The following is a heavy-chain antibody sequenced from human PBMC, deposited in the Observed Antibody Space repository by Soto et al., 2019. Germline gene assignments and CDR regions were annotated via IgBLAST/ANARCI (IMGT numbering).Heavy chain of an antibody. V-gene: IGHV3-23*01. Sequence: GGSLRLSCAASGFTFSSYWMHWVRQAPGKGLVWVSAISGSGGSTYYADSVKGRFTISRDNSKNTLYLQMNSLRAEDTAVYYCAKDPRTYCSSTSCPFDYWGQGTLVTVSS. J-gene: IGHJ4*02. CDR1: GFTFSSYW. CDR2: ISGSGGST. D-gene: IGHD2-2*01. CDR3: AKDPRTYCSSTSCPFDY.